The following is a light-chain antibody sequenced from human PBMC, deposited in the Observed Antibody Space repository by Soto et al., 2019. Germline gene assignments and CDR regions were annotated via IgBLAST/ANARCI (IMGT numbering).Light chain of an antibody. CDR3: QQYGTSAGT. V-gene: IGKV3-20*01. Sequence: EIVLTQSPGTLSLSPGERATLSCRASQSVSSSHLAWYQQNPGQAPRLLIYGATSRATGIPDRFSGSGYGTDVTLTISRLEPEDFAVYYCQQYGTSAGTFGQGTKVEIK. CDR2: GAT. J-gene: IGKJ1*01. CDR1: QSVSSSH.